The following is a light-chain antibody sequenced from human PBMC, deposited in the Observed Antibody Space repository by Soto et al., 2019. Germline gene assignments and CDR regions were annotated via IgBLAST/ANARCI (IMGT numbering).Light chain of an antibody. CDR1: NVGSSG. CDR2: YDS. Sequence: SYELTQPPSVSVAPGETARISGGGNNVGSSGVHWYQQKPGQAPFLVIYYDSAPPSGIPERFSGSNSGNTAALIISRVEGGDQADYYCQVWEATGAQVVLGGGTQLTLL. J-gene: IGLJ2*01. CDR3: QVWEATGAQVV. V-gene: IGLV3-21*01.